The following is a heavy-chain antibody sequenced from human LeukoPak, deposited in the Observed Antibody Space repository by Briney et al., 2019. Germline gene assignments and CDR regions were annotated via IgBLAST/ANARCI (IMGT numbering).Heavy chain of an antibody. V-gene: IGHV7-4-1*02. CDR1: GYTFTSYA. D-gene: IGHD3-3*01. J-gene: IGHJ5*02. Sequence: ASVKVSCQASGYTFTSYAMNWVRQAPGQGLEWMGWINTNTGNPTYAQGFTGRFVFSLDTSVSTAYLQISSLKAEDTAVYYCAREVGVVIRSWFDPWGQGTLVTVSS. CDR3: AREVGVVIRSWFDP. CDR2: INTNTGNP.